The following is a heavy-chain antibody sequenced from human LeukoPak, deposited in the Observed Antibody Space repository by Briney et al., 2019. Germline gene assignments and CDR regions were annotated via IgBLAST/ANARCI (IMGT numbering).Heavy chain of an antibody. J-gene: IGHJ4*02. D-gene: IGHD3-3*01. CDR2: IKSNTDGGRT. Sequence: GALRLSCAVSGFTFSNAWMSWVRQAPGKGLEWVGRIKSNTDGGRTDSAAPVKGRFIISRDDSKNMLYLQMNSLKTEDTGVYYCTTDPQRGYYFDYWGQGTLVTVSS. V-gene: IGHV3-15*01. CDR1: GFTFSNAW. CDR3: TTDPQRGYYFDY.